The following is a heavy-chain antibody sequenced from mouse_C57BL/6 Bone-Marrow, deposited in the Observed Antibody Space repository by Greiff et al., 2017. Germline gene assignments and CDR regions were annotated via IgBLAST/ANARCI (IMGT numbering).Heavy chain of an antibody. CDR3: ALRAAQATGFAY. J-gene: IGHJ3*01. D-gene: IGHD3-2*02. Sequence: VQLQQPGAELVKPGASVKLSCKASGYTFTSYWMHWVKQRPGQGLEWIGRIHPSDSDTNYNQKFKGKATLTVDKSSSTAYMQLSSLTSEDSAVDNYALRAAQATGFAYWGKGTLVTVSA. V-gene: IGHV1-74*01. CDR2: IHPSDSDT. CDR1: GYTFTSYW.